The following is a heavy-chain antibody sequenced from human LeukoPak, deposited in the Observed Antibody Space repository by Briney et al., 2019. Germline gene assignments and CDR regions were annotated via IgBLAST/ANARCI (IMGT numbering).Heavy chain of an antibody. CDR2: ITPSDGST. J-gene: IGHJ4*02. V-gene: IGHV1-46*01. CDR1: GYTFTNYH. Sequence: ASVKVSCKAPGYTFTNYHIYWVRQAPGQGLEWMGMITPSDGSTNYAQKFQGRITMTRDMSTSTVYMELSSLRSEDTAVYYCARVGGWYQYYFDYWGQGTLVTVSS. CDR3: ARVGGWYQYYFDY. D-gene: IGHD6-19*01.